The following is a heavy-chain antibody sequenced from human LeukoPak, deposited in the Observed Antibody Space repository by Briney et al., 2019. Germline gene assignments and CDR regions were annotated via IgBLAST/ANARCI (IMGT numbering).Heavy chain of an antibody. D-gene: IGHD3-22*01. J-gene: IGHJ3*02. CDR1: VFTFSSYA. V-gene: IGHV3-30-3*01. CDR3: ARVPDSSGYTTGAFDI. Sequence: GGSLRLSCAASVFTFSSYALNWVRQAPGKGLEWVALISFGGSNKYYADSVKGRFTISRDNSKNTLYLQMNSLRAEDTAVYYCARVPDSSGYTTGAFDIWGQGTMVTVSS. CDR2: ISFGGSNK.